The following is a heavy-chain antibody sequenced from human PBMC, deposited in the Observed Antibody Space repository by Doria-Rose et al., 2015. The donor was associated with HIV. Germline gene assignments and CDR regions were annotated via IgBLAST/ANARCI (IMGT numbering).Heavy chain of an antibody. CDR1: GVSLSSPGMG. J-gene: IGHJ4*02. Sequence: QITLKESGPVLVKPTETLTPTCTVSGVSLSSPGMGVSWIRQPPGKALEWLANIFSDEERSYKTSLKSRFTISRATSKSQVVLTMTDMDPVDTATYYCARIKSSRWYHKYYFDFWGQGTLVIVSA. CDR2: IFSDEER. V-gene: IGHV2-26*01. D-gene: IGHD6-13*01. CDR3: ARIKSSRWYHKYYFDF.